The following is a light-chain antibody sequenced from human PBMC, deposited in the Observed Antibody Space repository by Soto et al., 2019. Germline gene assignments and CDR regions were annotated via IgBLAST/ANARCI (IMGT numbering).Light chain of an antibody. V-gene: IGLV2-11*01. CDR2: DVS. Sequence: QSVLTQPRSVSGSPGQSVTISCTGTSNDVGGYNYVSWFQQHPGKVPKLMVYDVSYRLSGVPDRFSGSKSGNTASLTISGLQADDEGDYYCCSYAGTYWVFGGGTKVTVL. CDR3: CSYAGTYWV. J-gene: IGLJ3*02. CDR1: SNDVGGYNY.